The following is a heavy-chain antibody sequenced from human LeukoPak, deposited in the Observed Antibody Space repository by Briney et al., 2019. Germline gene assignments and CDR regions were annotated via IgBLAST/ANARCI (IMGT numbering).Heavy chain of an antibody. J-gene: IGHJ4*02. V-gene: IGHV3-23*01. Sequence: GGSLRLSCAASGFPFSSYVMRWVRQGPGKGLQWVSAISGSGDSTDYADSVKGRFTISRDNSKNILFLQMSSLRADDTAIYYCARQVGFCSGSTCYFDYWGQGALVTVSS. CDR2: ISGSGDST. D-gene: IGHD2-15*01. CDR1: GFPFSSYV. CDR3: ARQVGFCSGSTCYFDY.